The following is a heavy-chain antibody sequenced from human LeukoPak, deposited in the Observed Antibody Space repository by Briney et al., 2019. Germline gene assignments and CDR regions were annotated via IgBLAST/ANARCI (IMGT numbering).Heavy chain of an antibody. CDR1: GGSISSYY. V-gene: IGHV4-4*07. Sequence: SETLSLTCTVSGGSISSYYWSWIRQPAGKGLEWIGRIYTSGSTNYNPSLKSRVTMSVDTSKNQFSLKLSSVTAADTAVYYCARHNRGRIADPFDYWGQGTLVTVSS. D-gene: IGHD6-13*01. CDR3: ARHNRGRIADPFDY. CDR2: IYTSGST. J-gene: IGHJ4*02.